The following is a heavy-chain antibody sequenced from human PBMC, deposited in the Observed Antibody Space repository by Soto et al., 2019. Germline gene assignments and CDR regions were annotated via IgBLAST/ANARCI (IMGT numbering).Heavy chain of an antibody. V-gene: IGHV3-33*01. CDR2: IWYDGSNK. CDR1: GFTFSIYG. J-gene: IGHJ3*02. D-gene: IGHD3-3*02. Sequence: GGSLRLSCAASGFTFSIYGMHWVRQAPGKGLEWVAVIWYDGSNKYYADSVKGRFTISRDNSKNTLYLQMNSLRAEDTAMYYCARERALAGDAFDIWGQGTMVTVSS. CDR3: ARERALAGDAFDI.